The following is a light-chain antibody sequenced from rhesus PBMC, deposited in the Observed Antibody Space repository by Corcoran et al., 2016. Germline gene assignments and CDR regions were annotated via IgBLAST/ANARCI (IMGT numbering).Light chain of an antibody. CDR3: QQESSWSKT. CDR2: DAS. V-gene: IGKV3-17*01. J-gene: IGKJ1*01. CDR1: QSVRSS. Sequence: EIVMTQSPATLSLSPGERATLSCWASQSVRSSVAWYQQKAGQAPRLLIYDASSRVTGIPARVSGSGSGTDFTLTISSLEPEGVAVYFCQQESSWSKTFGQGTKVEIK.